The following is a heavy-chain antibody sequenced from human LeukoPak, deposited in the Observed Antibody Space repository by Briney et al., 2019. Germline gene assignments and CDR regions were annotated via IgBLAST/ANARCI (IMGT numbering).Heavy chain of an antibody. CDR3: ATWGQTPGGAFDI. J-gene: IGHJ3*02. CDR1: GYTFTGYY. D-gene: IGHD3-10*01. CDR2: INPNSGGT. V-gene: IGHV1-2*02. Sequence: ASVKVSFKASGYTFTGYYMHWVRQAPGQGLEWMGWINPNSGGTNYAQKFQGRVTMTEDTSTDTAYMELSSLRSEDTAVYYCATWGQTPGGAFDIWGQGTMVTVSS.